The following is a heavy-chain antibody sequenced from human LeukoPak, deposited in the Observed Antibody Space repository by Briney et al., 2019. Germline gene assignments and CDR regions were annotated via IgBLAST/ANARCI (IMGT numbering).Heavy chain of an antibody. CDR2: ISYDGSNK. CDR1: GFTFSSYA. J-gene: IGHJ4*02. D-gene: IGHD2-15*01. CDR3: ARGGISPTAN. V-gene: IGHV3-30*04. Sequence: PGGSLRLSCAASGFTFSSYAMHWVRQAPGKGLEWVAVISYDGSNKYYADSVKGRFTISRDNSKNTLYLQMNSLRAEDTAVYYCARGGISPTANWGQGTLVTVSS.